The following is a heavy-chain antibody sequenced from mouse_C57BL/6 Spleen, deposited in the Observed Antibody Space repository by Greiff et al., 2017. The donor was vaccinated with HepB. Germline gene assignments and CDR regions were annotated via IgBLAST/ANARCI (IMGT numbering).Heavy chain of an antibody. V-gene: IGHV5-4*01. CDR1: GFTFSSYA. Sequence: EVKLMESGGGLVKPGGSLKLSCAASGFTFSSYAMSWVRQTPEKRLEWVATISDGGSYTYYPDNVKGRFTISRDNAKNNLYLQMSHLKSEDTAMYYCAREGGAYFAYWGQGTLVTVSA. D-gene: IGHD2-10*01. CDR3: AREGGAYFAY. J-gene: IGHJ3*01. CDR2: ISDGGSYT.